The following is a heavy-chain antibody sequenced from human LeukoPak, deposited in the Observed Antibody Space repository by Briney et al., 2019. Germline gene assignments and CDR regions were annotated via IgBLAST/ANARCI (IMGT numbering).Heavy chain of an antibody. Sequence: PGGSLRLSCAASGFTFDDYGMSWVRQAPGKGLEWVSAISGSGGGTYYADSVKGRFTISRDNSKNTLDMQMNNLRAEDTAVYYCAKEAVENFDYWGQGTLVTVSS. CDR1: GFTFDDYG. CDR3: AKEAVENFDY. CDR2: ISGSGGGT. V-gene: IGHV3-23*01. J-gene: IGHJ4*02.